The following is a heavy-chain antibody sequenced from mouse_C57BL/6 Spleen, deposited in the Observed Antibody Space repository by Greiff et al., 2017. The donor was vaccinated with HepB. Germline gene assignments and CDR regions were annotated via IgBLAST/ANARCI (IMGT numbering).Heavy chain of an antibody. CDR1: GFSLTSYG. V-gene: IGHV2-2*01. CDR2: IWSGGST. CDR3: ARSGRIYYYGSSYQGNYAMDY. Sequence: QVHVKQSGPGLVQPSQSLSITCTVSGFSLTSYGVHWVRQSPGKGLEWLGVIWSGGSTDYNAAFISRLSISKDNSKSKVFFKMNSLQADDTAIYYCARSGRIYYYGSSYQGNYAMDYWGQGTSVTVSS. J-gene: IGHJ4*01. D-gene: IGHD1-1*01.